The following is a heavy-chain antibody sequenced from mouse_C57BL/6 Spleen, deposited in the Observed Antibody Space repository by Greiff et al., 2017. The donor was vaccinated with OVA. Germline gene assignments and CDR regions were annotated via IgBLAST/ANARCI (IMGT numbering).Heavy chain of an antibody. V-gene: IGHV5-15*01. D-gene: IGHD2-1*01. CDR3: ARGNPNYYAMDY. CDR2: ISNLAYSI. CDR1: GFTFSDYG. J-gene: IGHJ4*01. Sequence: ELQLMASWGGLVQPGGSLKLSCAASGFTFSDYGMAWVRQAPRKGPEWVAFISNLAYSIYYADTVTGRFTISRENAKNTLYLEMSSLRSEDTAMYYCARGNPNYYAMDYWGQGTSVTVSS.